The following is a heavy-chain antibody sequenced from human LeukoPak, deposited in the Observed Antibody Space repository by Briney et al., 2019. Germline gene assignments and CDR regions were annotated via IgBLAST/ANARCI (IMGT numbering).Heavy chain of an antibody. CDR2: IFHSGGT. V-gene: IGHV4-4*02. CDR3: ARGAVRGVISNYYYYYYMDV. D-gene: IGHD3-10*01. Sequence: PSETLSLTCAVSGGSISSTNWWSWVRRPPGKGLEWIGEIFHSGGTNYNPSLKSRVTMSVDTSKNQFSLKLSSVTAADTAVYYCARGAVRGVISNYYYYYYMDVWGKGTTVTISS. J-gene: IGHJ6*03. CDR1: GGSISSTNW.